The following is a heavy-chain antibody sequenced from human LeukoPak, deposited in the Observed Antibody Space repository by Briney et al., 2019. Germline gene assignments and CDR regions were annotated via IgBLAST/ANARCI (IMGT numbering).Heavy chain of an antibody. V-gene: IGHV3-48*03. Sequence: GGSLRLSCAASGFIVSSVEMNWVREAPGKGLEWISLIASDGSINYADSVKGRFTISRDNAKNSLYLQMNSLRAEDTAVYYCARDLVDIVATTRVWYFDLWGRGTLVTVSS. CDR3: ARDLVDIVATTRVWYFDL. D-gene: IGHD5-12*01. CDR2: IASDGSI. J-gene: IGHJ2*01. CDR1: GFIVSSVE.